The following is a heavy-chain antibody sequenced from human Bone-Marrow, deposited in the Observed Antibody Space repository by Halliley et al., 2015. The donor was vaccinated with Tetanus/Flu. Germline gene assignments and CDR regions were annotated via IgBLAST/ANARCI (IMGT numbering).Heavy chain of an antibody. CDR2: SYPDDSDT. CDR3: ARQNENYLGMDF. D-gene: IGHD1-7*01. V-gene: IGHV5-51*01. J-gene: IGHJ4*02. Sequence: EWMETSYPDDSDTTYNPAFQGQVTISADKYNGNASLQWSSLKASDTAMYFCARQNENYLGMDFWGQGTLVTVSS.